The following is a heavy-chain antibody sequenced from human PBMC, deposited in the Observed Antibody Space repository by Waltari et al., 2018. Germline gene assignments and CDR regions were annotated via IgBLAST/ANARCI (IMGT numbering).Heavy chain of an antibody. J-gene: IGHJ1*01. CDR1: GFTFSNAL. CDR2: IKSKTDGGTT. Sequence: EVQLVESGGGLVKPGGSLRLSCAASGFTFSNALMSWVRQAPGKGLEWVGRIKSKTDGGTTDYAAPVKGRFTISRDDSKNTLYLQMNSLKTEDTAVYYCTTAGDILPRRQKYFQHWGQGTLVTVSS. CDR3: TTAGDILPRRQKYFQH. V-gene: IGHV3-15*01. D-gene: IGHD3-9*01.